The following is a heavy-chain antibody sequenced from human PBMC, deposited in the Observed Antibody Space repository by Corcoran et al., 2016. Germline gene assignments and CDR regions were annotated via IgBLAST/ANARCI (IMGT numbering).Heavy chain of an antibody. Sequence: QVQLQQWGAGLLKPSETLSLTCGVYGGSLNDYYWTWIRQSPGKGLEWIGEIIHSGRTNYNPSLKSRVTMSVDTSKNQFCLKLNSVTAADTAVYYCARGVLVVVYATFDYWGQGALVTVSS. CDR3: ARGVLVVVYATFDY. D-gene: IGHD2-8*02. J-gene: IGHJ4*02. CDR1: GGSLNDYY. CDR2: IIHSGRT. V-gene: IGHV4-34*01.